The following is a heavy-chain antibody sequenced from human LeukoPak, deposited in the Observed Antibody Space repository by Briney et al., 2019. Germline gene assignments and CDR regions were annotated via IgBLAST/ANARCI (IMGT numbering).Heavy chain of an antibody. CDR3: ARQGTSYQLLLDYFDY. CDR2: IYYSGST. CDR1: GGSISRYY. J-gene: IGHJ4*02. Sequence: SETLSLTCSVSGGSISRYYWTWIRQPPGKGLEWIGYIYYSGSTNYNPSLKSRVTISVDTSQNQFSLKLSSVTAADTAVYYCARQGTSYQLLLDYFDYWGQGTLVTVSS. D-gene: IGHD2-2*01. V-gene: IGHV4-59*08.